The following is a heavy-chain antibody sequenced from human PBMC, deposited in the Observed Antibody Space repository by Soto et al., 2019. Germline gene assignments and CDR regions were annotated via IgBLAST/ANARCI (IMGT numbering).Heavy chain of an antibody. D-gene: IGHD6-19*01. J-gene: IGHJ4*02. CDR1: GFTFSRYW. CDR3: ARASPGLVREGIDY. V-gene: IGHV3-7*01. CDR2: IKQDEGEK. Sequence: EVHLVESGGGLVQPGRSLRLSCAASGFTFSRYWMSWVRQAPGKGLEWVANIKQDEGEKYFVDSVKGRFSISRDNATKFLYLQRNSLRAEDTAVYYCARASPGLVREGIDYWGQGTQVTVSS.